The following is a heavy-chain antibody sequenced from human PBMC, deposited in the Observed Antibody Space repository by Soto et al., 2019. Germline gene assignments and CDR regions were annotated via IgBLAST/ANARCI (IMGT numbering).Heavy chain of an antibody. Sequence: EVQLLDSGGGLVQPGGSLRLSCAASGFTFTAFAMSWVRQAPGKGLEWVSAVSGSGGSTYYADSVKGRFTISRDNSKNALYLQMSSLRAADTAVYYCAKLGSDFLNWFDPWGQGTLVTVSS. CDR1: GFTFTAFA. D-gene: IGHD3-16*01. V-gene: IGHV3-23*01. CDR3: AKLGSDFLNWFDP. J-gene: IGHJ5*02. CDR2: VSGSGGST.